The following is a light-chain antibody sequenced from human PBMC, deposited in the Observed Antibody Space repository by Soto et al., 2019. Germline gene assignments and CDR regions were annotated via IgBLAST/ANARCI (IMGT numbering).Light chain of an antibody. V-gene: IGKV1-5*01. CDR1: QSISTW. J-gene: IGKJ4*01. Sequence: DIQMTQSPSTLSASVGGRVTITCRASQSISTWLAWYQQKPGETPKLLIYDASKLESGVPPRFSGSGSGTEFTLTISCLQSEDFATYYCQQYYSYPLSFGGGTKVDIK. CDR2: DAS. CDR3: QQYYSYPLS.